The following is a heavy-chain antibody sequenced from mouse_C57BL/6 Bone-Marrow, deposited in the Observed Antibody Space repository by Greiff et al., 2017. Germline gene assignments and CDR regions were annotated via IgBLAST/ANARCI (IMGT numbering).Heavy chain of an antibody. CDR3: TRGGRWGSYYFDY. V-gene: IGHV1-5*01. CDR2: IYPGNSDT. J-gene: IGHJ2*01. CDR1: GYTFTSYW. D-gene: IGHD1-1*02. Sequence: EVHLVESGTVLARPGASVKMSCKTSGYTFTSYWMHWVKQRPGQGLEWIGAIYPGNSDTSYNQKFKGKAKLTAVTSASTAYMELSSLTNEDSAVYYCTRGGRWGSYYFDYGAQGTTLTVSS.